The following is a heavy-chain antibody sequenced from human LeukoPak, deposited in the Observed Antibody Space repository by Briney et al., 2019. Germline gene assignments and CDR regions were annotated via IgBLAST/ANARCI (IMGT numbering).Heavy chain of an antibody. CDR2: ISSSSSYI. CDR3: AREREHGVVVYFDY. D-gene: IGHD2-15*01. CDR1: GFTFSSYA. V-gene: IGHV3-21*01. J-gene: IGHJ4*02. Sequence: GGSLRLSCAASGFTFSSYAMSWVRQAPGKGLEWVSSISSSSSYIYYADSVKGRFTISRDNAKNSLNLQMNSLRAEDTAVYYCAREREHGVVVYFDYWGQGTLVTVSS.